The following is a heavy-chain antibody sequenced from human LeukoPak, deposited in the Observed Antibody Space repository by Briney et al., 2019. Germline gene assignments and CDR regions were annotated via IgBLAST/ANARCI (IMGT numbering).Heavy chain of an antibody. CDR1: GFTLSNSA. J-gene: IGHJ4*02. CDR3: AKAPPYKKYFDY. CDR2: ISGDGSSA. Sequence: GPLSLSCAASGFTLSNSAMTWVRQAPGEGLEWVSVISGDGSSAYYTDSVKGWFTVSRDNSKNTVYLQMNSLRAEDTAVYYCAKAPPYKKYFDYWGQGTLVTVSS. V-gene: IGHV3-23*01. D-gene: IGHD1-1*01.